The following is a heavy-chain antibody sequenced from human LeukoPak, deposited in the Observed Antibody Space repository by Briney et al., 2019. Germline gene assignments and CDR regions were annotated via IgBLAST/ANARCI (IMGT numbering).Heavy chain of an antibody. CDR3: ARDHHTISNTFDI. CDR1: GYTFTSYA. D-gene: IGHD3-9*01. V-gene: IGHV7-4-1*02. CDR2: INTNTGNP. J-gene: IGHJ3*02. Sequence: ASVKVSCKASGYTFTSYAMNWVRQAPGQGLEWVGWINTNTGNPMYAQGFTGRFVFSLDTAVSTAYLQISSLKAEDTAVYYCARDHHTISNTFDIWGQGTLVTVSS.